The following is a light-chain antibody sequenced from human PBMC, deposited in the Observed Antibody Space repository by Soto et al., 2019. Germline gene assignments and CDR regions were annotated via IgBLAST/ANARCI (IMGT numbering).Light chain of an antibody. CDR1: QKISSTV. V-gene: IGKV3-20*01. Sequence: IVLTPSPGILSLSPGERASLSCRASQKISSTVLAWYQQKPGQAPRLLIYGASSRTTGIPDRFSGSGSGTDFTLTISRLEPEDFAMYYCQQCGGSPTFGQGTKVDI. J-gene: IGKJ1*01. CDR2: GAS. CDR3: QQCGGSPT.